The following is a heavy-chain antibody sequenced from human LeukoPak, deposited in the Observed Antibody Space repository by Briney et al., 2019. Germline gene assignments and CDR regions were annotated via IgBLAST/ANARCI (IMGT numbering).Heavy chain of an antibody. D-gene: IGHD3-10*01. V-gene: IGHV1-69*06. CDR2: IIPIFGTA. CDR1: GSTFSSYA. CDR3: ARDRYYYGSGSLMDV. J-gene: IGHJ6*04. Sequence: ASVKVSCKASGSTFSSYAISWVRQATGQGLEWMGGIIPIFGTANYAQKFQGRVTITADKSTSTAYMELSSLRSEDTAVYYCARDRYYYGSGSLMDVWGKGTTVTVSS.